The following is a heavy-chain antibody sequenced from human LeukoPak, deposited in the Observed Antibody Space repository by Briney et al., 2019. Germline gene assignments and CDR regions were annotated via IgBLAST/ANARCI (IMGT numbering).Heavy chain of an antibody. V-gene: IGHV4-39*01. J-gene: IGHJ4*02. CDR1: GGSISSSSYY. Sequence: KPSETLSLTCTVSGGSISSSSYYWGWLRQPPGKGLEWIGSIYYSGSTYYNPSLKSRVTISVDTSKNQFSLKLSSVTAADTAVYYCARLGGWLPDYWGQGTLVTVSS. CDR2: IYYSGST. CDR3: ARLGGWLPDY. D-gene: IGHD6-19*01.